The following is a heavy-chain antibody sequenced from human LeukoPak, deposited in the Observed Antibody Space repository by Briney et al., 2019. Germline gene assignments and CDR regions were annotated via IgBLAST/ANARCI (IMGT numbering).Heavy chain of an antibody. CDR2: MNHSGST. Sequence: SETLSLTCAVYGGSFSGYYWSWIRQPPGKGLDWIGEMNHSGSTNYNPSLKSRVTISVGTSKNQFSLKLSSVTAADTAVYYCARLRLFANWGLQTNWFDPWGQGTLVTVSS. D-gene: IGHD7-27*01. CDR1: GGSFSGYY. CDR3: ARLRLFANWGLQTNWFDP. J-gene: IGHJ5*02. V-gene: IGHV4-34*01.